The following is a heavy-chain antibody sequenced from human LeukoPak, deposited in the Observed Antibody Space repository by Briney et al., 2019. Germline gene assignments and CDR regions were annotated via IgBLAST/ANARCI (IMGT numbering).Heavy chain of an antibody. V-gene: IGHV3-66*01. CDR3: ARGRDYSGSGSTDS. CDR2: IYDGGIT. D-gene: IGHD3-10*01. J-gene: IGHJ4*02. Sequence: PGGSLRLSCAASGFTISNNYMNWVRQAPGKGTEWVSVIYDGGITYYAASVKGRLTISSDGSTSTLHLQMNILRVDDTAAYYCARGRDYSGSGSTDSWGQGTLVTASS. CDR1: GFTISNNY.